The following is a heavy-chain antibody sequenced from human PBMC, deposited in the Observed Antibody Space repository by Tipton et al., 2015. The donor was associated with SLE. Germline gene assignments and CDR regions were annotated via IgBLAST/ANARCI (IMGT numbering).Heavy chain of an antibody. CDR1: GGSISSSRYY. CDR3: ARYPESNYHWFGP. Sequence: TLSLTCTVPGGSISSSRYYWGWIRQPPGKGLEWIGSIYHSGNAYYNPSLKSRVTISVDTSKNQISLKLSSVTAADTAVYYCARYPESNYHWFGPWGQGALVTVSS. D-gene: IGHD4-11*01. J-gene: IGHJ5*02. V-gene: IGHV4-39*07. CDR2: IYHSGNA.